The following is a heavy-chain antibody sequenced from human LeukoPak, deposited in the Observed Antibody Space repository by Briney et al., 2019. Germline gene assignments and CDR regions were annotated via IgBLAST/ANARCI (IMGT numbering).Heavy chain of an antibody. CDR2: IIPIFGTA. CDR3: ARTRGYSYGYEDY. J-gene: IGHJ4*02. CDR1: GGTFSSYA. Sequence: GSSVKVSCKASGGTFSSYAISWVRQAPGQGPEWMGGIIPIFGTANYARKFQGRVTITADESTSTAYMELSSLRSEDTAVYYCARTRGYSYGYEDYWGQGTLVTVSS. D-gene: IGHD5-18*01. V-gene: IGHV1-69*01.